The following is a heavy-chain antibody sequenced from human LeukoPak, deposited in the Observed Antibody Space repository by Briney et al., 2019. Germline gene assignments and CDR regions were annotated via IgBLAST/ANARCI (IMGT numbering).Heavy chain of an antibody. Sequence: GGSLRLSCAASGFTFSSYWMTWVRQAPGKGLVWVSRINSDGSSTFYADSVKGRFTISRDNAKNTLYLQMDSLRVEDTAAYYCARAKRNAFDIWGQGTMVTVSS. V-gene: IGHV3-74*01. CDR2: INSDGSST. CDR3: ARAKRNAFDI. CDR1: GFTFSSYW. J-gene: IGHJ3*02.